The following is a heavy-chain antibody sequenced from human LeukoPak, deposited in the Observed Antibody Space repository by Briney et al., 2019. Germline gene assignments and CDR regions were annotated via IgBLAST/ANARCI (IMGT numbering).Heavy chain of an antibody. CDR2: IYYSGST. Sequence: SETLSLTCTVSGGSISSYYWSWIRQPPGKGLEWIGYIYYSGSTNYNPSLKSRVTISVDTSKNQFSLKLSSVTAADTAVYYCASSYGDYYGYFDYWAREPWSPSPQ. D-gene: IGHD4-17*01. J-gene: IGHJ4*02. V-gene: IGHV4-59*01. CDR1: GGSISSYY. CDR3: ASSYGDYYGYFDY.